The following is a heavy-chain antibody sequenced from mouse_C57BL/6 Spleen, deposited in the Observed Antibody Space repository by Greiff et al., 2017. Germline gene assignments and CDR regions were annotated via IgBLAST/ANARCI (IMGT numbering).Heavy chain of an antibody. CDR2: INPNNGGT. V-gene: IGHV1-22*01. D-gene: IGHD1-1*01. Sequence: VQLKESGPELVKPGASVKMSCKASGYTFTDYNMHWVKQSHGKSLEWIGYINPNNGGTSYNQKFKGKATLTVNKSSSTAYMELRSLTSEDSAVYYCARDYYGRGNYFDYWGQGTTLTVSS. CDR3: ARDYYGRGNYFDY. CDR1: GYTFTDYN. J-gene: IGHJ2*01.